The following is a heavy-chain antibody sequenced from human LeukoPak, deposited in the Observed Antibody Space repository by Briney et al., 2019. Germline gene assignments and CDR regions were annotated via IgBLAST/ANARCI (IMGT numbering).Heavy chain of an antibody. CDR1: GDSVSSNTAA. J-gene: IGHJ4*02. V-gene: IGHV6-1*01. CDR2: TYYRSKWYN. D-gene: IGHD6-13*01. Sequence: SQTLSLTCDITGDSVSSNTAAWNWIRQSPSRGLEWLGRTYYRSKWYNDYAVSVKSRITINANTSKNQFSLQLNSATPEDTALYYCARDGYASTWYVFDYWGQGTLVTVSS. CDR3: ARDGYASTWYVFDY.